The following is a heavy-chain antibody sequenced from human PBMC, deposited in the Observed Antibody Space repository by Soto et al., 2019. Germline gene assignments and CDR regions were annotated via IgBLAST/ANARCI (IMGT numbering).Heavy chain of an antibody. CDR3: ARDDGYGDYGRAFDI. CDR1: DGSIISYY. CDR2: IYYSGST. J-gene: IGHJ3*02. V-gene: IGHV4-59*01. Sequence: SETLSLTCTVSDGSIISYYWSWIRQPPGQGLEWIGYIYYSGSTNYNPSLKSRVTISVDTSKNQFSLKLSSVTAADTAVYYCARDDGYGDYGRAFDIWGQGTMVTVSS. D-gene: IGHD4-17*01.